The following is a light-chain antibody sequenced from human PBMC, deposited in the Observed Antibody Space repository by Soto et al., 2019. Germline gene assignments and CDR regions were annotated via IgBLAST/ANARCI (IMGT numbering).Light chain of an antibody. CDR1: QSVYGL. CDR3: QQRANLWT. Sequence: EIVLTQSPATLSLSPGERAIVSCRASQSVYGLLAWFQQKPGQVPRLLIYDAATRATGIPARFSGSGYGTAFTLTISSLEPEAFAVYFCQQRANLWTFGQGTRVQIK. V-gene: IGKV3-11*01. J-gene: IGKJ1*01. CDR2: DAA.